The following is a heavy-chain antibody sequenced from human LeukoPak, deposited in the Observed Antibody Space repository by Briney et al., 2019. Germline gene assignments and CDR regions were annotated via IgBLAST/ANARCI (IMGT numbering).Heavy chain of an antibody. CDR2: IIPIFGTA. J-gene: IGHJ4*02. Sequence: SVKVSCKASGGTFSSYAISWVRQAPGQGLEWMGGIIPIFGTANYAQKFQGRVTITADESTSTAYMELSSLRSEDTAVYYCATAKQLEVYSSSWYYFDYWGQGTLVTVSS. CDR3: ATAKQLEVYSSSWYYFDY. D-gene: IGHD6-13*01. V-gene: IGHV1-69*13. CDR1: GGTFSSYA.